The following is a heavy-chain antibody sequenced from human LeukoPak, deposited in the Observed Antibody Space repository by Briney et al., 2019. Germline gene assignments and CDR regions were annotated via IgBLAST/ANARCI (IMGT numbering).Heavy chain of an antibody. Sequence: PSETLSLTCTVSGGSISSSSYYWGWIRQPPGKGLEWIGSIYYSGSTYYNPSLKSRVTISVDTSKNQFSLKLSSVTAADTAVYYCARVYLGRGPLLWFGELFRHYYYYMDVWGKGTTVTVSS. V-gene: IGHV4-39*07. CDR1: GGSISSSSYY. J-gene: IGHJ6*03. D-gene: IGHD3-10*01. CDR3: ARVYLGRGPLLWFGELFRHYYYYMDV. CDR2: IYYSGST.